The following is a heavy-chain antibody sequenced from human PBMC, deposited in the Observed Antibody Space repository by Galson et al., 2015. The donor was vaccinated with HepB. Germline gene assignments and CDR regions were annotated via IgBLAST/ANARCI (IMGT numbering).Heavy chain of an antibody. CDR2: INPISGGT. CDR1: GYTFTGYY. D-gene: IGHD3-22*01. Sequence: SVKVSCKASGYTFTGYYLHWVRQAPGQGLEWMGWINPISGGTSYAQKFQGRVTMTRDTSISTAYMELSRLRSDDTAVYYCTRVLGRITNIVLVLEDDAFDVWGQGTMVTVSS. J-gene: IGHJ3*01. CDR3: TRVLGRITNIVLVLEDDAFDV. V-gene: IGHV1-2*02.